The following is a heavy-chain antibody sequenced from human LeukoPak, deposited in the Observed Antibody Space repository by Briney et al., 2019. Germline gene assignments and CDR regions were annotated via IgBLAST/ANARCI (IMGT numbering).Heavy chain of an antibody. CDR3: ARLSKSGWHYFDY. CDR1: GFTFDDYG. Sequence: PGGSLRLSCAASGFTFDDYGMSWVRQAPGKGLEWVSGINWNGGSTGYTDSVKGRFTISRDNAKNSLYLLMTSLRDEDTAFYHCARLSKSGWHYFDYWGQGTLVTVSS. J-gene: IGHJ4*02. CDR2: INWNGGST. D-gene: IGHD6-19*01. V-gene: IGHV3-20*01.